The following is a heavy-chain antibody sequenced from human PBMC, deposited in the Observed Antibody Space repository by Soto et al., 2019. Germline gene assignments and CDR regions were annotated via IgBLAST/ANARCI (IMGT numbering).Heavy chain of an antibody. J-gene: IGHJ4*02. CDR3: ATFIVGATM. V-gene: IGHV3-53*01. D-gene: IGHD1-26*01. CDR2: IYSSGST. Sequence: GGSLRLSCAVSGFTVSSNYMSWVRQAPGKGLEWVSLIYSSGSTYYADSVKGRFTISRDNSKNTLYLQMNSLRAEDTAVYYCATFIVGATMWGPGTLVTVSS. CDR1: GFTVSSNY.